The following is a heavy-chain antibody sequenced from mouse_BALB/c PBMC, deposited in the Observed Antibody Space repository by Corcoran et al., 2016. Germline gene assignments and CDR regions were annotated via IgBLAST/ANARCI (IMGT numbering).Heavy chain of an antibody. CDR1: GYTFTSYW. CDR2: IDPSESET. V-gene: IGHV1-69*02. CDR3: ARQLGLPLDY. Sequence: QVQLQQPGAELVKPVAPVKLSCKASGYTFTSYWMNWVKQRPGRGLEWIGRIDPSESETHYNQKFKDKATLTVDNTSSTAYIQLSSLTSEDSAVYYCARQLGLPLDYWGQGTTLTVSS. D-gene: IGHD3-2*01. J-gene: IGHJ2*01.